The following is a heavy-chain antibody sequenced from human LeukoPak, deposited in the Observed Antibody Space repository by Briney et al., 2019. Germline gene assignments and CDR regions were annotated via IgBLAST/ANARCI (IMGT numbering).Heavy chain of an antibody. Sequence: GGSLRLSCAASGFTFSSYWMHWVRQAPGKGLVWVSRINSDGSSTSYADSVKGQFAISRDNSKNTLYLQMNSLRAEDTAVYFCAKDRARGGTTDFDYWGQGTLVTVSS. CDR3: AKDRARGGTTDFDY. J-gene: IGHJ4*02. V-gene: IGHV3-74*01. D-gene: IGHD1-7*01. CDR2: INSDGSST. CDR1: GFTFSSYW.